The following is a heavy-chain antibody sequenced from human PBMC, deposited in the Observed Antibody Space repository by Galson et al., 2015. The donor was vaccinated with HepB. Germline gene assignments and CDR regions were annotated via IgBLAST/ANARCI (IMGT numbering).Heavy chain of an antibody. CDR1: GGSISSGGYS. D-gene: IGHD3-22*01. Sequence: LSLTCAVSGGSISSGGYSWSWIRQPPGKGLEWIGYIYHSGSTYYNPSLKSRVTISVDRSKNQFSLKLSSVTAADTAVYYCARVNSGYDGSGPGYFDYWGQGTLVTVSS. J-gene: IGHJ4*02. CDR3: ARVNSGYDGSGPGYFDY. CDR2: IYHSGST. V-gene: IGHV4-30-2*01.